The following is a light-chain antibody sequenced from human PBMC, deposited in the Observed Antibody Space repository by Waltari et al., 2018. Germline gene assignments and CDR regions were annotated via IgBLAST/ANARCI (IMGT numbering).Light chain of an antibody. V-gene: IGKV3-20*01. CDR2: DAS. CDR1: QSVSRT. CDR3: QKYGTLPAT. Sequence: EIVLTQSQGTLSLSPGERATLSCRASQSVSRTLAWYQQKPGQAPRLLIYDASSRATGIPDRFSGSGSGTDFSLTISRLEPEDFAVYYCQKYGTLPATFGQGTKVEI. J-gene: IGKJ1*01.